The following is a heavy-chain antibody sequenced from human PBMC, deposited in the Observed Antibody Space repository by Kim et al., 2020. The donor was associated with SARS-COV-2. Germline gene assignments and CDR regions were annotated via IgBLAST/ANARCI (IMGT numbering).Heavy chain of an antibody. Sequence: GGSLRLSCAASGFTFSSYGMHWVRQAPGKGLEWVAVISYDGSNKYYADSVKGRFTISRDNSKNTLYLQMNSLRAEDTAVYYCAKDRREAVAHFDYWGQGTLVTVSS. CDR1: GFTFSSYG. J-gene: IGHJ4*02. V-gene: IGHV3-30*18. CDR3: AKDRREAVAHFDY. D-gene: IGHD6-19*01. CDR2: ISYDGSNK.